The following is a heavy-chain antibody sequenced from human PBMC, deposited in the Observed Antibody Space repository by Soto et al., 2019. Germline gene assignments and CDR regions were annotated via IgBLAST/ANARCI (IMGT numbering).Heavy chain of an antibody. CDR2: ISWSGNNV. Sequence: HPGVSLRLSCAASGFTFDDYTMHWVRQTPGKGLEWVSSISWSGNNVDYRDSVKGRFTISRDNAKNSLYLHMNSLRVEDTALYYCVKGLNIDYNSAWFYFDYWGQGTVVNVSS. CDR3: VKGLNIDYNSAWFYFDY. J-gene: IGHJ4*02. V-gene: IGHV3-9*01. D-gene: IGHD6-19*01. CDR1: GFTFDDYT.